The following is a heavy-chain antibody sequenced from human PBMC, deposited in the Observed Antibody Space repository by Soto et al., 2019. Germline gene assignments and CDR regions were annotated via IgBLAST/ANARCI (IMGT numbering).Heavy chain of an antibody. D-gene: IGHD7-27*01. J-gene: IGHJ4*02. Sequence: QVQLQESDPGLVKRSQTLSLTCTVSGGSISTVDYWWSWIRQSPDMGLEWIGHIYDGGRTYNNPSLESRVTMSVAPSRSQLSLPLSSVSAADTAVYYCARGPSGDKVDSWGPGTLVTVSS. CDR2: IYDGGRT. V-gene: IGHV4-30-4*01. CDR1: GGSISTVDYW. CDR3: ARGPSGDKVDS.